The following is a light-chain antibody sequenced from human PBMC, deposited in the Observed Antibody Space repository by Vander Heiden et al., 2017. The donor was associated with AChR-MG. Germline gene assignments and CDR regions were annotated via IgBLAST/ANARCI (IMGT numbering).Light chain of an antibody. CDR1: QRIRND. CDR3: LQDYNYPQT. CDR2: SAS. V-gene: IGKV1-6*01. J-gene: IGKJ1*01. Sequence: IQLTQLPSSLSASVADRVTIPRRPGQRIRNDLGWYQQKPGRAPKLLIHSASNLQTGVPSRFSGSGSGTDFTLTISSLQPEDVATYYCLQDYNYPQTFGQGTKVEIK.